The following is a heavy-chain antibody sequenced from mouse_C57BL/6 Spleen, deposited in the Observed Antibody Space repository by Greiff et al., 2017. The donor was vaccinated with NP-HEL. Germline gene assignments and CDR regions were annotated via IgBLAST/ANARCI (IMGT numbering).Heavy chain of an antibody. J-gene: IGHJ1*03. CDR3: ARVGPHWYFDV. CDR2: ISYSGST. V-gene: IGHV3-1*01. CDR1: GYSITSGYD. D-gene: IGHD3-3*01. Sequence: DVKLQESGPGMVKPSQSLSLTCTVTGYSITSGYDWHWIRHFPGNKLEWMGYISYSGSTNYNPSLKSRISITHDTSKNHFFLKLNSVTTEDTATYYCARVGPHWYFDVWGTGTTVTVSS.